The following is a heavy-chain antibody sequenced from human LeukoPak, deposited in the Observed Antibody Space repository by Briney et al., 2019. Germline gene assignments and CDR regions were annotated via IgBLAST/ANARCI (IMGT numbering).Heavy chain of an antibody. J-gene: IGHJ4*02. CDR2: IYYSGST. Sequence: SQTLSLACTVSGGSISSSDYYWSWIRQPPGKGLEWIGYIYYSGSTYYNPSLKSRVTISVDTSKNQFSLKLSSVTAADTAVYYCAREASGGSDFDYWGQGTLVTVSS. CDR1: GGSISSSDYY. D-gene: IGHD3-10*01. CDR3: AREASGGSDFDY. V-gene: IGHV4-30-4*01.